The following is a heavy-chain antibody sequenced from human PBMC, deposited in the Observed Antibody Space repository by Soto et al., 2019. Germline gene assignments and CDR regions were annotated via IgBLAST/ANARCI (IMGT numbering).Heavy chain of an antibody. D-gene: IGHD4-17*01. V-gene: IGHV3-64D*06. CDR2: ISSNGGST. CDR3: VKRTSGDHANTPYFDY. CDR1: GFTFSNYA. J-gene: IGHJ4*02. Sequence: GSLRLSCSASGFTFSNYAMHWVRQAPGKGLEYVSSISSNGGSTYYADSVKGRFTISRDNSKNTLYLQMSSLRPDDTAVYYCVKRTSGDHANTPYFDYWGQGTLVTVSS.